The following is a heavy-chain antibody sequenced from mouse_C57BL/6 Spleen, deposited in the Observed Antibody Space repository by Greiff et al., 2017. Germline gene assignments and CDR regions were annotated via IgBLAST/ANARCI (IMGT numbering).Heavy chain of an antibody. J-gene: IGHJ1*03. CDR3: AKNDRDYYGSSYCWYFDV. D-gene: IGHD1-1*01. CDR1: GFSLTSYG. V-gene: IGHV2-4*01. Sequence: VQRVESGPGLVQPSQSLSITCTVSGFSLTSYGVHWVRQPPGKGLEWLGVIWSGGSTDYNAAFISRLSISKDNSKSQVFFKMNSLQADDTAIYYCAKNDRDYYGSSYCWYFDVWGTGTTVTVSS. CDR2: IWSGGST.